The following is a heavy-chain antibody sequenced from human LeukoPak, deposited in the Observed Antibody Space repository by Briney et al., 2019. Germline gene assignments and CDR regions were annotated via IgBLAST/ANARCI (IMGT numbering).Heavy chain of an antibody. D-gene: IGHD1-26*01. J-gene: IGHJ3*02. CDR1: GFSVSSSY. Sequence: PGGSLSVSCVVFGFSVSSSYINWVRQAPGKGLEWVSVIYSGGSTFYADSVKDRFTISRDNSENTVYLQMNSLRAEDTAVYYCARGVGGWSAFDIWGQATMVTVSS. CDR2: IYSGGST. CDR3: ARGVGGWSAFDI. V-gene: IGHV3-53*01.